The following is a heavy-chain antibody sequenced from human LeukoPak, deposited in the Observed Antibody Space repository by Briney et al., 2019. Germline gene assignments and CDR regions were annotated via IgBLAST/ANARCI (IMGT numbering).Heavy chain of an antibody. CDR3: AIQLERREVLFDY. CDR2: INPNSGGT. CDR1: GYTFTGCY. Sequence: GASVKVFCKASGYTFTGCYMHWVRQAPGQGLEWMGWINPNSGGTNYAQKFQGRVTMTRDTSISTAYMELSRLRSGDTAVYYCAIQLERREVLFDYWGQGTLVTVSS. D-gene: IGHD1-1*01. J-gene: IGHJ4*02. V-gene: IGHV1-2*02.